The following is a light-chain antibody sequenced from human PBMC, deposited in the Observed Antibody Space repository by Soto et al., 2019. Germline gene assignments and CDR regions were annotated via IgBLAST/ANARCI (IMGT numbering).Light chain of an antibody. Sequence: EIVLTQSPATLSLSPGETATLSCRAGQSVGSNLAWYQQKPGQAPRLLIHDATDRATGIPARFRGSGSGTDVTLSISGLEPADFAVYYCQQRGNRPPVNFGPGTKVDVK. CDR1: QSVGSN. CDR3: QQRGNRPPVN. J-gene: IGKJ3*01. V-gene: IGKV3-11*01. CDR2: DAT.